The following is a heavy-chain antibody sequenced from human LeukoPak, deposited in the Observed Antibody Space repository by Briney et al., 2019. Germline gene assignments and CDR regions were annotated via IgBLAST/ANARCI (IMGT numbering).Heavy chain of an antibody. Sequence: SETLSLTCTVSGGSISSYYWSWIRQPAGKGLEWIGRIYTSGSTNYNPSLKSRVTMSVDTSKNQFSLKLSSVTAADTAVYYCAREVLFRYDSSGYYTFDYWGQGTLVTVSS. CDR3: AREVLFRYDSSGYYTFDY. CDR1: GGSISSYY. D-gene: IGHD3-22*01. J-gene: IGHJ4*02. CDR2: IYTSGST. V-gene: IGHV4-4*07.